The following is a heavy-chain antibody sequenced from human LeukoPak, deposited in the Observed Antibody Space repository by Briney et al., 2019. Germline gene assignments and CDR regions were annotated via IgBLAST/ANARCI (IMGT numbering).Heavy chain of an antibody. V-gene: IGHV3-21*01. J-gene: IGHJ6*04. D-gene: IGHD3-10*02. Sequence: PGGSLRVSSAASGFTFRSYNMNWVRQAPGEGLDWVSSISPTSSYTSYTDSVKGRFTISRDNATNSLYLQMNSLRAEDTAVYYCAELGITMIGGVWGKGTTVTISS. CDR2: ISPTSSYT. CDR3: AELGITMIGGV. CDR1: GFTFRSYN.